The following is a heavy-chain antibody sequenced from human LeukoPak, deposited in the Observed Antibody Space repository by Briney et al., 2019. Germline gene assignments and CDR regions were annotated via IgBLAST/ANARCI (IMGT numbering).Heavy chain of an antibody. D-gene: IGHD4-17*01. Sequence: AAVKLSCKASGYTFTSYAISGVRQAPAPGLEWMGWIGVYNGNTNYAPKLQGSVTIISGTSSRKANMEPKRRGASDPAAYYCARDDAVTTDRYSDYWGQGTLVTVSS. CDR3: ARDDAVTTDRYSDY. J-gene: IGHJ4*02. V-gene: IGHV1-18*01. CDR1: GYTFTSYA. CDR2: IGVYNGNT.